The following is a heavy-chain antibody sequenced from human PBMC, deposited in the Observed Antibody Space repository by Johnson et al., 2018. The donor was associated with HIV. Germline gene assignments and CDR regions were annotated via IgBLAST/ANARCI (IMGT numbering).Heavy chain of an antibody. V-gene: IGHV3-53*01. Sequence: VQLVESGGGLIQPGGSLRLSCAASGFTVTNYHMSWVRQAPGKGLEWVSVVYGGASKYYADSVKGRFTISGDTSKNTLYLQMNSLRAEDTAVYYCASVPMIVVLDGAFDIWGQGTMVTVSS. CDR2: VYGGASK. CDR1: GFTVTNYH. J-gene: IGHJ3*02. D-gene: IGHD3-22*01. CDR3: ASVPMIVVLDGAFDI.